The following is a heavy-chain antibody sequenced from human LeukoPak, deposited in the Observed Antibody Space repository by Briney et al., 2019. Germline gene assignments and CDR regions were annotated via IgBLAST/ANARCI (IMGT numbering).Heavy chain of an antibody. CDR1: GGSISSYY. J-gene: IGHJ3*02. CDR2: IYYSGST. Sequence: SETLSLTCTVSGGSISSYYWSWIRQPPGKGLEWIAYIYYSGSTNYNPSLKSRVTISVDTSKNQFSLKLSSVTAADTAVYYCARDQAVDGTRATFDIWGQGTMVTVPS. CDR3: ARDQAVDGTRATFDI. D-gene: IGHD6-19*01. V-gene: IGHV4-59*01.